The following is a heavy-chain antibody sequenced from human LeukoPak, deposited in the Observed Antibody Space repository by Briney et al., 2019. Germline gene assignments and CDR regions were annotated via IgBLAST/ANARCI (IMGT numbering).Heavy chain of an antibody. CDR2: IYYSGST. Sequence: PSETLSLTCAVSGASISSHYWSWIRQSPGKGLEWIGYIYYSGSTNYNPSLKSRVTISVDTSKNQFSLKLSSVTAADTAVYYCTRDLANSWYYYWGRGILATVSS. CDR3: TRDLANSWYYY. J-gene: IGHJ4*02. D-gene: IGHD6-13*01. V-gene: IGHV4-59*11. CDR1: GASISSHY.